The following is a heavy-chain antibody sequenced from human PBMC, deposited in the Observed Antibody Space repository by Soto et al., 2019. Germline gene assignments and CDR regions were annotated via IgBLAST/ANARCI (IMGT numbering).Heavy chain of an antibody. V-gene: IGHV1-2*04. CDR1: GYTFTSYG. D-gene: IGHD6-19*01. J-gene: IGHJ4*02. CDR3: ARHAVHSSGFTDY. CDR2: INPNSGGT. Sequence: ASVKVSCKASGYTFTSYGISWVRQAPGQGLEWMGWINPNSGGTNYAQKFQGWVTMTRGTSISTAYMELSRLRSDDTAVYYCARHAVHSSGFTDYWGQGTLVTVSS.